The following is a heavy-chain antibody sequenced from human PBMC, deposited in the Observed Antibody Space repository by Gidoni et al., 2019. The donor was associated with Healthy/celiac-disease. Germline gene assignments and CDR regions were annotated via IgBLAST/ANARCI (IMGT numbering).Heavy chain of an antibody. D-gene: IGHD4-4*01. V-gene: IGHV3-66*01. CDR3: ARDFAVTPRGYFDY. CDR2: IYSGGST. J-gene: IGHJ4*02. Sequence: EVQLVESGGGLVPPGGSLRLSCAASGFTVSSNYMSWGRQAPGKGREWVSVIYSGGSTYYADSVKGRFTISRDNSKNTLYLQMNSLRAEDTAVYYCARDFAVTPRGYFDYWGQGTLVTVSS. CDR1: GFTVSSNY.